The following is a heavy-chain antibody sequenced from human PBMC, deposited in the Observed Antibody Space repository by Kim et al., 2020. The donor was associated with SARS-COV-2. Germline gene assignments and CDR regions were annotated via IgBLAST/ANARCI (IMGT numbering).Heavy chain of an antibody. V-gene: IGHV4-59*13. CDR3: ARALSRGHAFDI. CDR2: IYYSGST. J-gene: IGHJ3*02. D-gene: IGHD3-10*01. CDR1: GGSISSYY. Sequence: SETLSLTCTVSGGSISSYYWSWIRQPPGKGLEWIGYIYYSGSTNYNPSLKSRVTISVDTSKNQFSLKLSSVTAADTAVYYCARALSRGHAFDIWGQGTMVTVSS.